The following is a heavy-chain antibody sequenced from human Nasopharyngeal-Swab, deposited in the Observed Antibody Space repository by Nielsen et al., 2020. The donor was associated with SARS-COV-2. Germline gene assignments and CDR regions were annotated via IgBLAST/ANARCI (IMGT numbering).Heavy chain of an antibody. CDR1: GFTFSSHA. V-gene: IGHV3-23*01. J-gene: IGHJ4*02. Sequence: GESLKISCAASGFTFSSHAMTWVRQAPGKGLEWVSTISGGGGSTYYADSVTGRFTISKDNSENMLYLQINSLRVEDTAVYYCARSDTAMVIDDYWGQGTLVTVSS. D-gene: IGHD5-18*01. CDR2: ISGGGGST. CDR3: ARSDTAMVIDDY.